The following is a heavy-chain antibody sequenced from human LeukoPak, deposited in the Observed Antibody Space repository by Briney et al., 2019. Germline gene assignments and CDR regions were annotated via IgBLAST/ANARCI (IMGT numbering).Heavy chain of an antibody. J-gene: IGHJ4*02. CDR3: AGARHGDYRWDY. CDR2: IHSADSNT. CDR1: GYSFTNYW. V-gene: IGHV5-51*01. D-gene: IGHD4-17*01. Sequence: GESLKISCKDSGYSFTNYWIGWVRQMPEKGLEWMGIIHSADSNTKYSPSFQGQVTISADKSISTAYLQWSGLKASDTAMYYCAGARHGDYRWDYWGQGTLVTVSS.